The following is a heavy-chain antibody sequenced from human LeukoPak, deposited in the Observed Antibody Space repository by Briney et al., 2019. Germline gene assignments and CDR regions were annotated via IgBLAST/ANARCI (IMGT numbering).Heavy chain of an antibody. Sequence: GGSLRLSCAASGFTFSSYAMSWVRQAPGKGLEWVSAISGSGGSTYYADSVKGRFTISRDNSKNTLYLQMNSPRAEDTAVYYCANPKGPDSSGYYYTNDAFDIWGQGTMVTVSS. J-gene: IGHJ3*02. D-gene: IGHD3-22*01. CDR2: ISGSGGST. CDR3: ANPKGPDSSGYYYTNDAFDI. CDR1: GFTFSSYA. V-gene: IGHV3-23*01.